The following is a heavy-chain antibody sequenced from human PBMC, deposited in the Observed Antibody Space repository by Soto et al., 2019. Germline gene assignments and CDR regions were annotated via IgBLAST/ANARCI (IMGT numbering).Heavy chain of an antibody. CDR1: GVTFTNAW. D-gene: IGHD3-9*01. V-gene: IGHV3-15*01. CDR2: IKSKTDGGTI. J-gene: IGHJ5*02. CDR3: STARLRYSAWSVVMRGLDP. Sequence: PGGSLRLSCAASGVTFTNAWMSWVRQAPGKGLEWVGRIKSKTDGGTIDYAAPVKGRFTISRDDSEHTLYLQMNSLKTEDTAVYYFSTARLRYSAWSVVMRGLDPWGQGTLVTVSS.